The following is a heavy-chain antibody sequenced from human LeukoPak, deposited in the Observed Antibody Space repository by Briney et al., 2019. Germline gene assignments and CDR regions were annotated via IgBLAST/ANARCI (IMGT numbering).Heavy chain of an antibody. Sequence: SETLSLTCTVSGGSISSSSYYWSWIRQPPGKGLEWIGYIYYSGSTYYNPSLKSRVTISVDTSKNQLSLKLSSVTAADTAVYYCASGYCSSTSCYVFDYWGQGTLVTVSS. D-gene: IGHD2-2*01. CDR1: GGSISSSSYY. CDR3: ASGYCSSTSCYVFDY. J-gene: IGHJ4*02. V-gene: IGHV4-30-4*01. CDR2: IYYSGST.